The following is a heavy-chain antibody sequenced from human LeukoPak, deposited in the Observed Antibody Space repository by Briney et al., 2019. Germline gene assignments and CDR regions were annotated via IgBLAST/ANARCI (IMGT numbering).Heavy chain of an antibody. J-gene: IGHJ4*02. CDR1: GFTFSAYG. D-gene: IGHD6-13*01. CDR2: TYYDGSNE. Sequence: GRSLRLSCTASGFTFSAYGMHWVRQAPGKGLEWVAVTYYDGSNEYYGDSVKGRFTISRDNSKNTLYLQMNSLRAEDTAVYYCARDSKKMYSSSDYWGQGTLVTVSS. V-gene: IGHV3-33*01. CDR3: ARDSKKMYSSSDY.